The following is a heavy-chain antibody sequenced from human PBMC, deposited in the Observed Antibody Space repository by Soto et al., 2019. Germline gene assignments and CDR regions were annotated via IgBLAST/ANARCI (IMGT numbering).Heavy chain of an antibody. D-gene: IGHD4-17*01. V-gene: IGHV4-59*01. CDR3: ARVTGDYEDYFDY. CDR1: DGSISSYY. Sequence: PSETLSLTCTVSDGSISSYYWDWIRQPPGKELEWIGYISDSGSTNYNPSLKSRVTISVDTSKNQFSLKLSSVTAADTAEYYCARVTGDYEDYFDYWGKGTLVTVSS. CDR2: ISDSGST. J-gene: IGHJ4*02.